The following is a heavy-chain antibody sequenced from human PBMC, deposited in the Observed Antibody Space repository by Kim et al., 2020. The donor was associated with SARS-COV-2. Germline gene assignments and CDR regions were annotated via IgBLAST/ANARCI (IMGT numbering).Heavy chain of an antibody. CDR3: ARLTSGNYLAGFLDY. CDR1: SGSINTSTYF. CDR2: VFYRGTT. Sequence: SETLSLICTVSSGSINTSTYFWGWIRQPPGKGLEWLGSVFYRGTTYYNTSLGSRVTMSIDPSKNQFSLRLTSVTAADTAVYYCARLTSGNYLAGFLDYWG. J-gene: IGHJ4*01. D-gene: IGHD3-10*01. V-gene: IGHV4-39*07.